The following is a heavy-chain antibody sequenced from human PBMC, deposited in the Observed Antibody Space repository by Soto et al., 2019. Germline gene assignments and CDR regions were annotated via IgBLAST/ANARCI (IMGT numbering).Heavy chain of an antibody. CDR1: GFTFSSYA. Sequence: EVQLLESGGGLVQPGGSLRLSCAASGFTFSSYAMSWVRQAPGKGLEWVPAISGSGGSTYYADSVKGRFTISRDNSKNTLHLQMNSLRAEDTAVYYCASVLVYGDYYDYYMGVWGKGTTVAVSS. CDR3: ASVLVYGDYYDYYMGV. D-gene: IGHD4-17*01. V-gene: IGHV3-23*01. CDR2: ISGSGGST. J-gene: IGHJ6*03.